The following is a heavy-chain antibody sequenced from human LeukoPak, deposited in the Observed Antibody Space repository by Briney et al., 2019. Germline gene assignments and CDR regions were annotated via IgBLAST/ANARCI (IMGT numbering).Heavy chain of an antibody. Sequence: PGGSLRLSCAASGFTFDDYAMHWVRQAPGKGLEWVSGITWNSGNIGYADSVKGRFTISRDNAKNSQYLQMNSLRAEDTALYYCTKDRARTLNAFDVWGQGTMVTVSS. CDR2: ITWNSGNI. D-gene: IGHD1-14*01. CDR3: TKDRARTLNAFDV. J-gene: IGHJ3*01. V-gene: IGHV3-9*01. CDR1: GFTFDDYA.